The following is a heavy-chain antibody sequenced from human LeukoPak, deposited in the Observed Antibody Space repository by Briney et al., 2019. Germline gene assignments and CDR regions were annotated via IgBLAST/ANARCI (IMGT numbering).Heavy chain of an antibody. J-gene: IGHJ4*02. Sequence: SQTLFLSCTVAVVSISSGRYDWSWIRQPAGKGLEWIGRIYTSGSTNYNPSLKSRVTISVDTSKNQFSLKLSSVTAADTAVYYCARHPTQQLGFDYWGQGTLVTVSS. V-gene: IGHV4-61*02. D-gene: IGHD6-13*01. CDR3: ARHPTQQLGFDY. CDR2: IYTSGST. CDR1: VVSISSGRYD.